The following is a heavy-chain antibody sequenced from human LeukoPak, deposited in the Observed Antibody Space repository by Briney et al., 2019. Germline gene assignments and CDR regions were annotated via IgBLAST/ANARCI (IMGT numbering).Heavy chain of an antibody. D-gene: IGHD2-15*01. J-gene: IGHJ4*02. V-gene: IGHV4-39*01. CDR1: GGSISSRSDN. CDR2: IYSSGST. CDR3: ARHYCSGGSCYSNGFDY. Sequence: SETLSLTCAVSGGSISSRSDNWGWVPQPPGKGLEWIGGIYSSGSTYSNPSPKSLVTLSVDTSKNQISLKLSSVTAADTAVYYCARHYCSGGSCYSNGFDYWGEGALVIVSS.